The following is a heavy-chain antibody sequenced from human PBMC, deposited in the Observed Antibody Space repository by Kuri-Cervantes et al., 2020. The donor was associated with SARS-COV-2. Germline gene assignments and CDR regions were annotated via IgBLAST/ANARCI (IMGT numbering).Heavy chain of an antibody. Sequence: GESLKISCAVSGFIFSSYTLNWVRQAPGKGLEWVSYISSSSSTIYYADSVKGRFTISRDNSKNTLYRQMNSLRAEDTAVYYCAGDFGVVPGTPMDVWGKGTTVTVSS. V-gene: IGHV3-48*01. CDR3: AGDFGVVPGTPMDV. J-gene: IGHJ6*04. D-gene: IGHD3-3*01. CDR1: GFIFSSYT. CDR2: ISSSSSTI.